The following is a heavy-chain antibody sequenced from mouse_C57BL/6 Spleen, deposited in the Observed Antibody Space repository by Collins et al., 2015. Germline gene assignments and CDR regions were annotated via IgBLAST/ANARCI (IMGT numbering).Heavy chain of an antibody. CDR3: ARDNSGAEYFDY. CDR1: GYTFTSYW. Sequence: QVQLQQPGAELVRPGSSVKLSCKASGYTFTSYWMHWVKQRPIQVLEWIGNIDPSDSETHYNQKFKDKATLTVDKSSSTAYMQLSSLTSEDSAVYFCARDNSGAEYFDYWGQGTTLTVSS. J-gene: IGHJ2*01. D-gene: IGHD3-2*02. CDR2: IDPSDSET. V-gene: IGHV1-52*01.